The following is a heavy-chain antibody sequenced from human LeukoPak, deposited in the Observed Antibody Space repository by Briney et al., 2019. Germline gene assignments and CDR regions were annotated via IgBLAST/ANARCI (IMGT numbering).Heavy chain of an antibody. CDR1: GFTFSSYA. V-gene: IGHV3-23*01. D-gene: IGHD2-2*02. CDR3: AKSGCSSASCYIFYYYYYMDV. Sequence: GGSLRLSCAASGFTFSSYAMSWVRQAPGKGLEWVSVISGSGDSTYYADSVKGRFTISRDNSKNTLYLQMNSLRAEDTAVYYCAKSGCSSASCYIFYYYYYMDVWGKGTTVTVSS. CDR2: ISGSGDST. J-gene: IGHJ6*03.